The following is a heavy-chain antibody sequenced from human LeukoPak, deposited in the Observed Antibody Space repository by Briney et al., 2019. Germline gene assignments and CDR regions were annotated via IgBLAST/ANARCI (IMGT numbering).Heavy chain of an antibody. CDR3: SRDPRHNDY. CDR2: ISGSAHDV. CDR1: GFTFSDFY. J-gene: IGHJ4*02. V-gene: IGHV3-11*01. Sequence: PGGSLRLSCAASGFTFSDFYMTWIRQAPGKGLELISYISGSAHDVNYIDSVRGRFTISRDNAKNSLYLHMNSLTVEDTAVYYCSRDPRHNDYWGQGTLVTVSS.